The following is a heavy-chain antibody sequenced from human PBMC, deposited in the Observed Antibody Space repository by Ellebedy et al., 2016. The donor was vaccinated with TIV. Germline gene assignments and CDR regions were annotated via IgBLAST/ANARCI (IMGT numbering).Heavy chain of an antibody. CDR3: ARPDYRYDS. CDR2: ISGSGRTI. V-gene: IGHV3-11*01. Sequence: GGSLRLSXEASGFVFSDYYMSWIRQAPGKGLEWVSYISGSGRTIFYADSVKGRFTISRDNAKNSLYLHMNSLRADDTAVYYGARPDYRYDSWGQGTQVTVSS. CDR1: GFVFSDYY. D-gene: IGHD4-11*01. J-gene: IGHJ4*02.